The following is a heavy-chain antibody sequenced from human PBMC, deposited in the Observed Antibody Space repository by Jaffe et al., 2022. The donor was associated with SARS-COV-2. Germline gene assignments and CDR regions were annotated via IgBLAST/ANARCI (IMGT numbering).Heavy chain of an antibody. D-gene: IGHD3-10*01. Sequence: QVQLVESGGGLVKPGGSLRLSCAASGFTFSDYHMSWIRQAPGKGLEWVSYISTTGSYISSSGATIYYADSVKGRFTISRDNAKNSLYLQMNSLRAEDTAVYYCARDLNGRDDYWGQGTLVTVSS. CDR1: GFTFSDYH. CDR2: ISSSGATI. J-gene: IGHJ4*02. V-gene: IGHV3-11*01. CDR3: ARDLNGRDDY.